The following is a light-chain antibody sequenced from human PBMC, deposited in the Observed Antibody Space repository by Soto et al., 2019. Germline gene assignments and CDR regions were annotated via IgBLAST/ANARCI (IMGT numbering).Light chain of an antibody. CDR2: GAS. J-gene: IGKJ2*01. CDR1: QSISNNY. CDR3: QQYGRSLPT. V-gene: IGKV3-20*01. Sequence: ENVLTQSPDILSLSPGERVTLSCRASQSISNNYLAWYQQKPGQAPRVLIYGASSRATVIPDRFSGSGSGTDFTLTISRLQPEDFALYYCQQYGRSLPTFGRGTKLEIK.